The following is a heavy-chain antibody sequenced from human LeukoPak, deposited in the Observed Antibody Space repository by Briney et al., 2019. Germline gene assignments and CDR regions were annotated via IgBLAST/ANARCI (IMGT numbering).Heavy chain of an antibody. CDR1: GFIFSDYT. V-gene: IGHV3-21*01. J-gene: IGHJ5*02. D-gene: IGHD7-27*01. CDR3: ERDRQAWGWFDP. CDR2: ISGRSSSI. Sequence: GGSLRLSCAASGFIFSDYTMAWVRQAPGKGLEWVSSISGRSSSIKYAESLRGRITISRDNTKNSLYLQMNTLRDEDTALYYCERDRQAWGWFDPWGQGTLVTVSS.